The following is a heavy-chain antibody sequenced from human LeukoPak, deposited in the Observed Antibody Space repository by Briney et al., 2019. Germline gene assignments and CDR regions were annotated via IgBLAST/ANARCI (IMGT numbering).Heavy chain of an antibody. CDR1: GGSISSYY. Sequence: SETLSLTCTVSGGSISSYYWSWIRQHPGKGLEWIGYIYYSGSTNYNPSLKSRVTISVDTSKNQFSLKLSSVTAADTAVYYCARHERRAVISFDYWGQGTLVTVSS. J-gene: IGHJ4*02. D-gene: IGHD3-22*01. V-gene: IGHV4-59*08. CDR3: ARHERRAVISFDY. CDR2: IYYSGST.